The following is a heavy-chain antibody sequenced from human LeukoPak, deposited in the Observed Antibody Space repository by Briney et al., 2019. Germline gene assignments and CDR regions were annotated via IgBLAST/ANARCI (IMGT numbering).Heavy chain of an antibody. CDR2: ISSSGSTI. D-gene: IGHD2-15*01. CDR1: GFTFSSYE. J-gene: IGHJ4*02. Sequence: PGGSPRLSCAASGFTFSSYEMNWVRQAPGKGLEWVSYISSSGSTIYYADSVKGRFTISRDNAKNSLYLQMNSLRAEDTAVYYCARDCSGGSCYPAGFDYWGQGTLVTVSS. V-gene: IGHV3-48*03. CDR3: ARDCSGGSCYPAGFDY.